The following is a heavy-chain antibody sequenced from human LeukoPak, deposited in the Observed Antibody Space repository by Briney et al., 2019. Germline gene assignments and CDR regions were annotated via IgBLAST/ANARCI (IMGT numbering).Heavy chain of an antibody. D-gene: IGHD2/OR15-2a*01. Sequence: SETLSLTCAVYGGSFSGYYWSWIRQPPGKGLEWIGEINHSGSTNYNPSLKSRVTISVDTSKNQFSLKLSSVTAADTAVYYCARGNIWFDPWGQGTRVTVSS. CDR2: INHSGST. V-gene: IGHV4-34*01. CDR1: GGSFSGYY. CDR3: ARGNIWFDP. J-gene: IGHJ5*02.